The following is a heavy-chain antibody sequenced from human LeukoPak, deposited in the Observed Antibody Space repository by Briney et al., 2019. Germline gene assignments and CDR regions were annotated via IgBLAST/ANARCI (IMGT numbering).Heavy chain of an antibody. CDR3: AKELDGSRSYGPGH. CDR2: ISGTGCRT. V-gene: IGHV3-23*01. Sequence: GVSLRLSCGASVFTFGNCGMTWVRQAPGKGLECVATISGTGCRTYYTDSVKRRFTVSRDISKNRLHRHKKSLICGHGGVFYCAKELDGSRSYGPGHWGQGTLDTVST. CDR1: VFTFGNCG. J-gene: IGHJ4*02. D-gene: IGHD3-22*01.